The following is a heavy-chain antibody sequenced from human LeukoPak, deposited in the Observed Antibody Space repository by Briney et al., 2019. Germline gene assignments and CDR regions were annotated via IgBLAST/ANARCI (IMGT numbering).Heavy chain of an antibody. D-gene: IGHD3-10*01. Sequence: PGGSLRLSCAASGFTFSSYDMNWVRQAPGKGLEWVSGISWNSGSIGYADSVKGRFTISRDNAKNSLYLQMNSLRAEDTALYYCAKDTAGFGESYAFDIWGQGTMVTVSS. CDR2: ISWNSGSI. CDR3: AKDTAGFGESYAFDI. CDR1: GFTFSSYD. J-gene: IGHJ3*02. V-gene: IGHV3-9*01.